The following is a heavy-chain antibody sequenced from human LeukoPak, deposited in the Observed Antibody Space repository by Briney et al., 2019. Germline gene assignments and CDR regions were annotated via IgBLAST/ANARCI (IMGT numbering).Heavy chain of an antibody. J-gene: IGHJ4*02. CDR3: ARDFANFGY. D-gene: IGHD3-10*01. V-gene: IGHV3-21*01. CDR1: GFTFSSYS. Sequence: GGSLRLSCAASGFTFSSYSKNWVPQAPGKGLEWVSSISSSSSYIYYEDSVKGRFTISRDNAKNSLYLQMNSLRAEDTAVYYCARDFANFGYWGQGTLVTVSS. CDR2: ISSSSSYI.